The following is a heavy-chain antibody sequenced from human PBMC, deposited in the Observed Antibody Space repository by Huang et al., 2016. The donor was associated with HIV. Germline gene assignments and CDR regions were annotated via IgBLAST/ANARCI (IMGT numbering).Heavy chain of an antibody. J-gene: IGHJ4*02. CDR3: VKDRRMRGSGWTFFDN. CDR1: GFKFDDYA. CDR2: ISWNSGDI. D-gene: IGHD6-19*01. V-gene: IGHV3-9*01. Sequence: EVQLEEFGGRLVQPGRSLRLSCATYGFKFDDYAMHWGRQVPGGGLEWVSGISWNSGDILYADSVRGRCAISRDNAVKSLYLQMDSLRREDTALYYCVKDRRMRGSGWTFFDNWGQGTLVDVSS.